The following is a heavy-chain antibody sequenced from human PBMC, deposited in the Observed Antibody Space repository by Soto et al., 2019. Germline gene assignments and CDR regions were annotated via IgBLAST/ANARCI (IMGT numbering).Heavy chain of an antibody. CDR1: GYTFTSYA. Sequence: ASVKVSCKASGYTFTSYAMHWVRQAPGQRLEWMGWINAGNGNTKYSQKFQGRVTITRDTSASTAYMELSSLRSEGTAVYYCARDAHSRRGYSYGSAYYYYYMDVWGKGTTVTVSS. V-gene: IGHV1-3*01. D-gene: IGHD5-18*01. CDR2: INAGNGNT. CDR3: ARDAHSRRGYSYGSAYYYYYMDV. J-gene: IGHJ6*03.